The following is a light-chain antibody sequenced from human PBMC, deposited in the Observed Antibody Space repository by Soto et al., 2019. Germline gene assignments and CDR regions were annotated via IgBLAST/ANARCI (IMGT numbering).Light chain of an antibody. CDR2: GAS. CDR1: QSVSSN. V-gene: IGKV3-15*01. Sequence: EIVMTQSPATLSVSPGERATLSCRASQSVSSNLAWYQQKPGQAPRLLIYGASTRATGIPARFSGSGSGTEFTRTISSLQSEDFAVYYCQQYNNWQWTFGQGTKVEIK. CDR3: QQYNNWQWT. J-gene: IGKJ1*01.